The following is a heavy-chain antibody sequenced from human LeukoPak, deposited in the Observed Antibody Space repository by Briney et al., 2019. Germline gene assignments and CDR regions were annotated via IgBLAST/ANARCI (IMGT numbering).Heavy chain of an antibody. V-gene: IGHV3-23*01. Sequence: GGSLRLSCAASGFTFSSYAMSWVHQAPGKGLEWVSAISGSGGSTYYPDSVEGRFTISRDNSKNTLYLQMNSLRAEDTAIYYCAKDHPRQGVTAHTPLDYWGQGTLVTVSS. D-gene: IGHD3-16*01. CDR2: ISGSGGST. J-gene: IGHJ4*02. CDR3: AKDHPRQGVTAHTPLDY. CDR1: GFTFSSYA.